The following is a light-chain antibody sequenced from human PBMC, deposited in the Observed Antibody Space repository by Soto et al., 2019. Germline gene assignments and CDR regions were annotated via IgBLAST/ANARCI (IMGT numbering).Light chain of an antibody. Sequence: EVVLTQSPATLSLAPGERATLSCRASQFLSSYLAWYQQKPGQPPRLLIYDTSNRATGIPARFSGSGSETDFTLTISSLEPEDFAVYYCQHRMNWPLTFGQGTRLEIK. V-gene: IGKV3-11*01. CDR2: DTS. CDR1: QFLSSY. J-gene: IGKJ5*01. CDR3: QHRMNWPLT.